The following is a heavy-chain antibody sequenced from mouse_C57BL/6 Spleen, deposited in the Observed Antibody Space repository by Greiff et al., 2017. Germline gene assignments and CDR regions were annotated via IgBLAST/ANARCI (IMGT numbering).Heavy chain of an antibody. V-gene: IGHV1-52*01. CDR3: ARGDGYYVRY. D-gene: IGHD2-3*01. J-gene: IGHJ2*01. Sequence: QVQLQQPGAELVRPGSSVKLSCKASGYTFTSYWMHWVKQRPIQGLEWIGNIDPSDSETHYNQKFKDKATLTVDKSSSTAYMQLSSLTSEDAAVYYCARGDGYYVRYWGQGTTLTVSS. CDR2: IDPSDSET. CDR1: GYTFTSYW.